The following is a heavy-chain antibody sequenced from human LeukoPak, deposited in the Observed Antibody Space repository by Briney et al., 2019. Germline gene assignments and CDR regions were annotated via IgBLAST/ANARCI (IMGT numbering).Heavy chain of an antibody. CDR2: ISSSSSYI. CDR1: GFTFSSYS. V-gene: IGHV3-21*01. D-gene: IGHD1-26*01. J-gene: IGHJ5*02. CDR3: ARDSGREEIWFDP. Sequence: GGSLRLSCAASGFTFSSYSMNWVRQAPGKGLECVSSISSSSSYIYYADSVKGRFTISRDNAKNSLYLQMNSLRAEDTAVYYCARDSGREEIWFDPWGQGTLVTVST.